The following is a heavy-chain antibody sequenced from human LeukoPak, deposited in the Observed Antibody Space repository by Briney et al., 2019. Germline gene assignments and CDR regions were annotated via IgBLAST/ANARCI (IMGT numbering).Heavy chain of an antibody. D-gene: IGHD3-22*01. CDR2: VSPNSGHT. CDR3: ARDLIVVVGDVFDL. CDR1: GYTFTNYG. Sequence: LAASVKVSCKASGYTFTNYGITWLRQAPGQGLEWMGWVSPNSGHTNYTQKLQGRVTMTTDTSTNTAYMELRSLRSDDTAVYYCARDLIVVVGDVFDLWGQGTMVTVSS. J-gene: IGHJ3*01. V-gene: IGHV1-18*01.